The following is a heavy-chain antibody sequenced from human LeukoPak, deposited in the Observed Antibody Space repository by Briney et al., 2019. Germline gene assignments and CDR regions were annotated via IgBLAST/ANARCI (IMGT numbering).Heavy chain of an antibody. J-gene: IGHJ6*02. Sequence: SETLSLTCTVSGGSISSDYWSWIRQPPGKGLEWIGYVYYTGSTKYNPSLKSRVAISVDTSKDQFSLNLSSVTAADTAVYYCARRPLGSSYSFGVDVWGQGTTVTVTS. CDR2: VYYTGST. CDR3: ARRPLGSSYSFGVDV. D-gene: IGHD5-12*01. CDR1: GGSISSDY. V-gene: IGHV4-59*08.